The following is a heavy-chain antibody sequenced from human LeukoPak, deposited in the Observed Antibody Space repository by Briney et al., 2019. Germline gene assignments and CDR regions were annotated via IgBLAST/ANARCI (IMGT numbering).Heavy chain of an antibody. CDR3: ARSIVVVPAGLFDP. V-gene: IGHV4-59*01. J-gene: IGHJ5*02. D-gene: IGHD2-2*01. CDR2: IYYSGST. Sequence: SEILSLTCTVSGGSISSYYWSWIRQPPGKGLEWIGYIYYSGSTNYNPSLKSRVTISVDTSKNQFSLKLSSVTAADTAVYYCARSIVVVPAGLFDPWGQGTLVTVSS. CDR1: GGSISSYY.